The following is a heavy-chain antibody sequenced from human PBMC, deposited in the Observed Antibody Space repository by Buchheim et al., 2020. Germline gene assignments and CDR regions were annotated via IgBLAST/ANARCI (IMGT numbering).Heavy chain of an antibody. CDR2: YHLFGRTT. CDR3: VKGLNTFDN. J-gene: IGHJ4*02. CDR1: GISISSPQSH. V-gene: IGHV4-39*02. Sequence: QLQLQESGPRLVRSSETLSLTCNVSGISISSPQSHWGWIRRPPGKGLQWLASYHLFGRTTYSNPSLDRRVTISVDTAKNHFSLTLRSVTAADTAVYFCVKGLNTFDNWGPGIL.